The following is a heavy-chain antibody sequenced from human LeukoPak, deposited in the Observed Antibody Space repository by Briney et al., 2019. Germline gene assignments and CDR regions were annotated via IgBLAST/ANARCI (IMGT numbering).Heavy chain of an antibody. CDR1: GGSISSSNW. CDR2: IYHSGST. J-gene: IGHJ4*02. CDR3: ARGPYGDYHFDY. D-gene: IGHD4-17*01. V-gene: IGHV4-4*02. Sequence: SETLSLTCAVSGGSISSSNWWSWVRQPPGKGLEWIGEIYHSGSTNYNPSLKSRVTISVDTSKNQFSLKLSSVTAADTAVYYCARGPYGDYHFDYWGQGTLVTVSS.